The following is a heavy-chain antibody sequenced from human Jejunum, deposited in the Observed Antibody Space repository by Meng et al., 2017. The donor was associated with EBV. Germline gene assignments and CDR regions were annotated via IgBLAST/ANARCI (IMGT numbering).Heavy chain of an antibody. CDR1: GYTFTDYA. CDR3: ARYSGSYYLAN. V-gene: IGHV7-4-1*01. D-gene: IGHD3-10*01. Sequence: VQLVQAGSELKKPGATVRLSCQASGYTFTDYATIWGRQAPGQGLEWMGWINTATGNATYAQPFTGRFVFSLDTSVNTAFLQIRELKAKDSALYSCARYSGSYYLANWGQGTLVTVSS. J-gene: IGHJ4*02. CDR2: INTATGNA.